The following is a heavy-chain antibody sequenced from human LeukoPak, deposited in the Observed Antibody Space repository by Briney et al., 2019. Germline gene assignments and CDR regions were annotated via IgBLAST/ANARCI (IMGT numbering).Heavy chain of an antibody. V-gene: IGHV3-30-3*01. J-gene: IGHJ3*02. CDR3: ARELENVFDI. CDR2: ISYDGSNK. D-gene: IGHD5-24*01. CDR1: GFTFSSYA. Sequence: GGSLRLSCAASGFTFSSYAMHWVRQAPGKGLEWVAVISYDGSNKYYADSVKGRFTISRDNSKNTLYLQMNGLRAEDTAVYYCARELENVFDIWGQGTMVTVSS.